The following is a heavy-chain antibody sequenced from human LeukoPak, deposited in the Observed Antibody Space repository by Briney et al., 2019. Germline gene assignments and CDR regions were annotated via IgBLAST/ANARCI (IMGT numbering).Heavy chain of an antibody. CDR1: GSTFTGYF. Sequence: ASVKVSCKASGSTFTGYFTHWVRPAPGQGLERTGWINPNNGDTKYAQKFQGRVTMTRDTSIGTAYMELRSLTSDDTAVYYCARKGGIYGYFFDYWGQGTLVTVSS. CDR2: INPNNGDT. CDR3: ARKGGIYGYFFDY. V-gene: IGHV1-2*02. J-gene: IGHJ4*02. D-gene: IGHD5-12*01.